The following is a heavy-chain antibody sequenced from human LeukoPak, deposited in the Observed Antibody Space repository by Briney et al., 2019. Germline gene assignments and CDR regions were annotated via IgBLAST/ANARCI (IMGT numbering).Heavy chain of an antibody. V-gene: IGHV3-66*01. Sequence: GGSLRLSCVVSGFTFRNYAMTWVRQAPGKGLEWVSLLYSSGSTYYADSVRGRFTISRDNSKNTLYLQMNSLRAEDTAVYYCASRDKGYYYGMDVWGQGTTVTVSS. CDR3: ASRDKGYYYGMDV. J-gene: IGHJ6*02. CDR2: LYSSGST. D-gene: IGHD5-24*01. CDR1: GFTFRNYA.